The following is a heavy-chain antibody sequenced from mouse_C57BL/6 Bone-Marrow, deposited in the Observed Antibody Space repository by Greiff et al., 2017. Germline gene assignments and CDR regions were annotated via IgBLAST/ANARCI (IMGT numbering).Heavy chain of an antibody. J-gene: IGHJ2*01. CDR3: ARKSITTVVAPYFDY. Sequence: EVQLVESGPELVKPGDSVKISCKASGYSFTGYFMNWVMQSHGKSLEWIGRINPYNGDTFYNQKFKGKATLTVDKSSSTAHMELRSLTSEDSAVYYCARKSITTVVAPYFDYWGQGTTLTVSS. CDR2: INPYNGDT. V-gene: IGHV1-20*01. D-gene: IGHD1-1*01. CDR1: GYSFTGYF.